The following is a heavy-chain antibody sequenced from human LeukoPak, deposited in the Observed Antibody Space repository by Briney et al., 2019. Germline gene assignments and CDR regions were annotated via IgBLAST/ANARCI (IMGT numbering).Heavy chain of an antibody. CDR1: GFTFSTSG. CDR2: IWYDGSQK. J-gene: IGHJ4*02. D-gene: IGHD3-22*01. CDR3: ARISYDSSGYYDY. Sequence: GGSLRLSCAASGFTFSTSGMHWVRQAPDKGLEWVGLIWYDGSQKNYAASVKGRFIISRDNSRNTLYLEMNSLRAEDTAVYYCARISYDSSGYYDYWGQGTLVTVSS. V-gene: IGHV3-33*08.